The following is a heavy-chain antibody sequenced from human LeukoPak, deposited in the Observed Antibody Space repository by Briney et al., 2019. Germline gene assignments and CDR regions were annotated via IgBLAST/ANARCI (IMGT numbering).Heavy chain of an antibody. V-gene: IGHV3-23*01. CDR2: ISGSVGST. Sequence: PGGSLRLSCAPSGFTLSSYAMSWVRQAPGNGLKWVSAISGSVGSTYYADSVKGRFTISRDNTKNTLYLQMNSLRAEDTAVYYCAKDSAGYSSGWYTYWGQGTLVTVSS. J-gene: IGHJ4*02. D-gene: IGHD6-19*01. CDR3: AKDSAGYSSGWYTY. CDR1: GFTLSSYA.